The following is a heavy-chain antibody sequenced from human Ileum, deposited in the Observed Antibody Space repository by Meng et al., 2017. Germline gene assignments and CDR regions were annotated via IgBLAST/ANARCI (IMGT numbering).Heavy chain of an antibody. D-gene: IGHD1-26*01. V-gene: IGHV3-66*04. Sequence: EVRLVESGGKLVQPGGSLKLSCAASGFSVSNTFMTWVRQAPGKGLERVSLMYEAGETRYADSVQGRFTMSRDESKNTMYLQMNNLRADDTAMYYCTRLEEQWGQGTLVTVSS. CDR1: GFSVSNTF. J-gene: IGHJ4*02. CDR3: TRLEEQ. CDR2: MYEAGET.